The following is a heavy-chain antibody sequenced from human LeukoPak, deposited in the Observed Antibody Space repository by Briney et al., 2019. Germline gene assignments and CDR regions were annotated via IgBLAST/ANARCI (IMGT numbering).Heavy chain of an antibody. J-gene: IGHJ4*02. D-gene: IGHD3-10*01. CDR1: GFTFSSYG. V-gene: IGHV3-23*01. Sequence: GGSLRLSCAASGFTFSSYGMSWVRQAPGKGLEWVSAISGSGGSTYYADSVKGRFTISRDNSKNTLYLQLNSLRAEDTAVYCCAKGVAVVRGVPTSYYFDYWGQGTLVTVSS. CDR3: AKGVAVVRGVPTSYYFDY. CDR2: ISGSGGST.